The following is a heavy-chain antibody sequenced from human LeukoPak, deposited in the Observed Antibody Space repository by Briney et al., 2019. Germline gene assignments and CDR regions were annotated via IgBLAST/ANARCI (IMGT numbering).Heavy chain of an antibody. J-gene: IGHJ5*02. CDR3: ARGGGVVPAAMLVLGENWFDP. CDR1: GYTFTSYG. CDR2: ISVYYWNT. Sequence: ASVNVSCKASGYTFTSYGISWVRQAPGQRLEWMGWISVYYWNTNNAQKLQGRVTMTTDTSTSTAYMALRSVRPHDTAVYSCARGGGVVPAAMLVLGENWFDPWGQGTLVTVSS. D-gene: IGHD2-2*01. V-gene: IGHV1-18*01.